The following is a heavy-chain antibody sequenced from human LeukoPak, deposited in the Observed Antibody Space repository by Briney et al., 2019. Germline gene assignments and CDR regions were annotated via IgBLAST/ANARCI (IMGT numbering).Heavy chain of an antibody. D-gene: IGHD2-2*01. J-gene: IGHJ3*02. V-gene: IGHV3-11*01. CDR3: ARAPCSSTSCVEDAFDI. CDR1: GFTFSDNY. Sequence: PGGSLRLSCAASGFTFSDNYMSWIRQAPGKGLEWISYISSSANNIYYADSVKARFTISRDNAESSLFLQMNSLRADDTAVYYCARAPCSSTSCVEDAFDIWGQGTLVTVSS. CDR2: ISSSANNI.